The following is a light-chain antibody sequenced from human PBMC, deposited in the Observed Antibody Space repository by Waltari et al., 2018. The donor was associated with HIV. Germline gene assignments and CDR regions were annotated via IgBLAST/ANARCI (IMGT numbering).Light chain of an antibody. J-gene: IGLJ2*01. V-gene: IGLV2-14*01. CDR1: SSDFGAYNY. CDR2: GAT. Sequence: QSALTQPASVSGSPGQSITISCTGTSSDFGAYNYVSWYQQHPGKAPKLMIYGATKRPSGVSDRFSGSKSGNTASLTISGLQAEDEADYYCSSYTGSSTLGVFGGGTKLTVL. CDR3: SSYTGSSTLGV.